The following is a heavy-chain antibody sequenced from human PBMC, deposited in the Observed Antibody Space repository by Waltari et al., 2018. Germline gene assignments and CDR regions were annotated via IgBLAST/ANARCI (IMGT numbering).Heavy chain of an antibody. V-gene: IGHV4-4*02. D-gene: IGHD6-13*01. CDR1: GGSISSSNW. Sequence: QVQLQESGPGLVKPSGTLSLTCAVSGGSISSSNWWSWVRQPPGKGLEWIGEIYHRGSTNDNPSLKSGVTISVDKSKNQFSLKLSSVTAADTAVYYCVRRSRSYSSSWYGGGAFDIWGQGTMVTVSS. CDR3: VRRSRSYSSSWYGGGAFDI. J-gene: IGHJ3*02. CDR2: IYHRGST.